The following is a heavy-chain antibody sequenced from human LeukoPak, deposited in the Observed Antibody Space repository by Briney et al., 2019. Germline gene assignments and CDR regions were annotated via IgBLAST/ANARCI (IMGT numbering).Heavy chain of an antibody. CDR3: AKGGWLDD. Sequence: QPGGCLRLSCAASGVNFNKYDMTWARQAPGKGLEWVSTITGRSDKTYSTDSVKGRVVTSRDNSKDTLYLQMNSLRAEDTALYYCAKGGWLDDLGQGALVTVSS. CDR1: GVNFNKYD. CDR2: ITGRSDKT. J-gene: IGHJ4*02. V-gene: IGHV3-23*01. D-gene: IGHD6-19*01.